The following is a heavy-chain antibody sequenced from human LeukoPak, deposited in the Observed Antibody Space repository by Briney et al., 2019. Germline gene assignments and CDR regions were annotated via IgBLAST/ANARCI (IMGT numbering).Heavy chain of an antibody. Sequence: SETLSLICAVYGGSFSGYYWSWIRQPPGKGLEWIGEINDSGSTNYNPSLKSRVTISVDTSKNQFSLKLTSVTAADTAVYYCAKHEYGDLKDFDYWGQGILVTVSS. V-gene: IGHV4-34*01. CDR3: AKHEYGDLKDFDY. CDR1: GGSFSGYY. J-gene: IGHJ4*02. D-gene: IGHD4-17*01. CDR2: INDSGST.